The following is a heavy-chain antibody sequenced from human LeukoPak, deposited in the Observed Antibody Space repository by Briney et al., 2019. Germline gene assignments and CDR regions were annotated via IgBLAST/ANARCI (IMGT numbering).Heavy chain of an antibody. D-gene: IGHD3-22*01. Sequence: PGGSLRLSCAASGFTFSSYAMSWVRQAPGKGLEWVSAISGSGGSTYYADSVKGRFTISRDNSKNTLYLQMNSLRAEDTAVYYCAKVTYYYDSSGYYWRDYHFDYWGQGTLVTVSS. CDR2: ISGSGGST. J-gene: IGHJ4*02. V-gene: IGHV3-23*01. CDR3: AKVTYYYDSSGYYWRDYHFDY. CDR1: GFTFSSYA.